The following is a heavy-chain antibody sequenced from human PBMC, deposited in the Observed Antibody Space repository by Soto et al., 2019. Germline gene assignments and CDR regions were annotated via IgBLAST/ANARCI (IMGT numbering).Heavy chain of an antibody. CDR3: ARSTVTTNY. V-gene: IGHV4-4*02. CDR1: GGSITSSNL. Sequence: SETLSLTCAVSGGSITSSNLWSWVRQPPGKGLEWIGEISHSGSTNYNPSLKSRVTISVDKSKNQFSLNLNSVTAADTAVYYCARSTVTTNYWGQGTLVTVS. CDR2: ISHSGST. D-gene: IGHD4-17*01. J-gene: IGHJ4*02.